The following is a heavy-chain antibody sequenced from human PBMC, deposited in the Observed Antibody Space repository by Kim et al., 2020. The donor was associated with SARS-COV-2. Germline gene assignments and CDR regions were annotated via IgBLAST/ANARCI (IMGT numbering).Heavy chain of an antibody. CDR2: ISGSSRGGNT. CDR1: GFSFSNYA. V-gene: IGHV3-23*01. D-gene: IGHD3-10*01. CDR3: AKAYSYGSESNYKSFDY. Sequence: GGSLRLSCAASGFSFSNYAMSWVRQAPGKGLEWVSGISGSSRGGNTYYADSVKGRFTISRDNSKNALYLQMSSLRAEDTATYYCAKAYSYGSESNYKSFDYWGQGTLVTVSS. J-gene: IGHJ4*02.